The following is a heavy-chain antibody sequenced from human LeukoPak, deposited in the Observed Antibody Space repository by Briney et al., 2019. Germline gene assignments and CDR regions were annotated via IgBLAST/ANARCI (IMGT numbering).Heavy chain of an antibody. V-gene: IGHV4-39*07. CDR2: IYYSGST. CDR1: GGSISSGSYY. J-gene: IGHJ3*02. CDR3: ARGPLVVRAFDI. D-gene: IGHD2-15*01. Sequence: SETLSLTCTVSGGSISSGSYYWSWIRQPAGKGLEWIGSIYYSGSTYYNPSLESRVTISVDTSKNQFSLKLSSVTAADTAVYYCARGPLVVRAFDIWGQGTMVTVSS.